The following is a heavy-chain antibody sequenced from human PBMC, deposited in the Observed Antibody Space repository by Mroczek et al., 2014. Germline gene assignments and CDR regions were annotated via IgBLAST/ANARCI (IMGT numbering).Heavy chain of an antibody. CDR2: IYYSGST. D-gene: IGHD1-26*01. CDR3: ARQIIVGATGWFDP. CDR1: GGSISSSSYY. V-gene: IGHV4-39*01. J-gene: IGHJ5*02. Sequence: QVQLQESGPGLVKPSETLSLTCTVSGGSISSSSYYWGWIRQPPGKGLEWIGSIYYSGSTYYNPSLKSRVTISVDTSKNQFSLKLSSVTAADTAVYYCARQIIVGATGWFDPWGQGTLVTVSS.